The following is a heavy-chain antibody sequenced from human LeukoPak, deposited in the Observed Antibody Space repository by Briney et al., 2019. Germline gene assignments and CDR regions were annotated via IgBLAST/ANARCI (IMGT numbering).Heavy chain of an antibody. Sequence: PGGSLRLSCAASGFTFSSYGMHWVRQAPGKGLEWVAVIWYDGSNKYYADSVKGRFTISRDNFKNTLYLQMNSLRAEDTAVYYCAKDLSGGLVQGYFDYWGQGTLVTVSS. V-gene: IGHV3-33*06. CDR3: AKDLSGGLVQGYFDY. D-gene: IGHD6-19*01. CDR1: GFTFSSYG. J-gene: IGHJ4*02. CDR2: IWYDGSNK.